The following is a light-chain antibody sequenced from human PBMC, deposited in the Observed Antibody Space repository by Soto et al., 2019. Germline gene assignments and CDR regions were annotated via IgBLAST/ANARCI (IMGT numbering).Light chain of an antibody. CDR2: GAT. Sequence: EVVLTQSPATLSLSPWATATLSCGASQSVSSNLAWYQQKPGEAPRLLIYGATSRDTGIPDRFSGSGSGTDFTLTISRLEPEDFAVYYCQQYGSSPLTFGGGTKVDIK. V-gene: IGKV3-20*01. J-gene: IGKJ4*01. CDR3: QQYGSSPLT. CDR1: QSVSSN.